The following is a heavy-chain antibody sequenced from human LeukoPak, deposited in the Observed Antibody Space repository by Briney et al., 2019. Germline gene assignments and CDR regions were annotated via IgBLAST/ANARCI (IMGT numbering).Heavy chain of an antibody. CDR3: ARDPSSGSGDY. J-gene: IGHJ4*02. D-gene: IGHD6-19*01. V-gene: IGHV1-2*06. Sequence: GASVKVSCKASGYTFTGYYMHWVRQAPGQGLEWMGRINPNSGGTNYAQKFQGRVTMTRDTSISTAYMELSRLRSDDTAVHYCARDPSSGSGDYWGQGTLVTVSS. CDR1: GYTFTGYY. CDR2: INPNSGGT.